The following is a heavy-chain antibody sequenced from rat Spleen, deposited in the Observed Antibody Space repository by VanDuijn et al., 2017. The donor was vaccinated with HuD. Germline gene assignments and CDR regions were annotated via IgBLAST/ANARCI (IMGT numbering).Heavy chain of an antibody. CDR3: TTWDYYDNRFDY. J-gene: IGHJ2*01. CDR1: GFKFNNYW. Sequence: EVQLVESGGGLVQPGRSLNLSCVASGFKFNNYWMTWIRQAPGKGLEWVASITNTGGTTYYPDSVKGRFTISRDNAKSTLYLQMNSLRSEDTATYYCTTWDYYDNRFDYWGQGVMVTVSS. V-gene: IGHV5-31*01. CDR2: ITNTGGTT. D-gene: IGHD1-6*01.